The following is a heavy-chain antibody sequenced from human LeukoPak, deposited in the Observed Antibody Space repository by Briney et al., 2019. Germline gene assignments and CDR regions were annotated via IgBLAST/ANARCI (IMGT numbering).Heavy chain of an antibody. Sequence: GGSLRLSCAASGFTFSSYSMNWVRQAPGKGLEWVSSISSSSSYIYYADSVKGRFTISRDNAKNSLYLQMNSLRAEDTAVYYCALTSTGVTIFGVPSLDYWGQGTLVTVSS. D-gene: IGHD3-3*01. V-gene: IGHV3-21*01. CDR2: ISSSSSYI. J-gene: IGHJ4*02. CDR3: ALTSTGVTIFGVPSLDY. CDR1: GFTFSSYS.